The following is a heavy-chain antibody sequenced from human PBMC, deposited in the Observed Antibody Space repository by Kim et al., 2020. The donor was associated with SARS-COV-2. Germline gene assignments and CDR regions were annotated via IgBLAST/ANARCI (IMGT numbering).Heavy chain of an antibody. D-gene: IGHD3-10*01. CDR3: ARGTRLLWFGELLEY. Sequence: PALKRRVTIAEDTSKRQFSLKLSSVTAADTAVYYCARGTRLLWFGELLEYWGQGTLVTVSS. J-gene: IGHJ4*02. V-gene: IGHV4-59*09.